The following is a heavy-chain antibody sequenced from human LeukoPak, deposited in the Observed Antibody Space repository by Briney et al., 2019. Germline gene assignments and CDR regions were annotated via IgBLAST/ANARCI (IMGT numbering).Heavy chain of an antibody. D-gene: IGHD2-2*01. CDR3: ARPLPRYCSSTSCRRGDAFDI. CDR2: INHSGST. Sequence: SETLSLTCAVYGGPFSGYYWSWIRQPPGKGLEWIGEINHSGSTNYNPSLKSRVTISVDTSKNQFSLKLSSVTAADTAVYYCARPLPRYCSSTSCRRGDAFDIWGQGTMVTVSS. CDR1: GGPFSGYY. V-gene: IGHV4-34*01. J-gene: IGHJ3*02.